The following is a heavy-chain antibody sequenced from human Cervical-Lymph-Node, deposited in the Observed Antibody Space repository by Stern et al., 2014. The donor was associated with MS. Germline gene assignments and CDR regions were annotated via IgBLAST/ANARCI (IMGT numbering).Heavy chain of an antibody. CDR2: THRSGST. D-gene: IGHD4-17*01. J-gene: IGHJ4*02. CDR1: PYSISSGYY. V-gene: IGHV4-38-2*02. Sequence: QLQLQESGPRLVQPSETLSLTCSVSPYSISSGYYWAWIRQSPGKGLEWIGTTHRSGSTYYNPSLKSRVTISADTSKNQFFLMLTSVAAADTAVYYCARWGYGDYEADYWGQGTLVTVSS. CDR3: ARWGYGDYEADY.